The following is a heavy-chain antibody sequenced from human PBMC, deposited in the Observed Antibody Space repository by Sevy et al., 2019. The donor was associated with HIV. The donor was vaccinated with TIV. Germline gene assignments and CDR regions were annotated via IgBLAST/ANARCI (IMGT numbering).Heavy chain of an antibody. Sequence: GGSLRLSCAASGFMFSTFGMHWVRQAPGKGLEWVAFISFDGTLEYYADSIKGRFTISRDNSKNNLYLEMRSLRTEDTAEDSCVRDRFSTCTNGYNWFDPWGQGTPVTVSS. J-gene: IGHJ5*02. CDR3: VRDRFSTCTNGYNWFDP. V-gene: IGHV3-30*02. CDR1: GFMFSTFG. D-gene: IGHD2-8*01. CDR2: ISFDGTLE.